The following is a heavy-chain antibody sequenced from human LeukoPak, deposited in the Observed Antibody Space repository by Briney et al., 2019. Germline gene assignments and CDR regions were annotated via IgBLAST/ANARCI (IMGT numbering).Heavy chain of an antibody. D-gene: IGHD3-16*02. Sequence: PGGSLRLSCAASGFTFSKYWMHWFRQAPGKGLVWVSRINQDGTSTHFADSVKGRFTISRDNAENTLYLQMNSLRVEDTAVYYCARVSAGVIGMKDVFDIWGQGTMVTVSS. CDR2: INQDGTST. CDR3: ARVSAGVIGMKDVFDI. CDR1: GFTFSKYW. V-gene: IGHV3-74*01. J-gene: IGHJ3*02.